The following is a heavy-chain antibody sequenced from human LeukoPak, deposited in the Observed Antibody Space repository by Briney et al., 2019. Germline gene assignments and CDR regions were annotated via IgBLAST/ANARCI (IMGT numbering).Heavy chain of an antibody. CDR1: GFTVSSNY. CDR3: AKDLLLWFGESPGDY. Sequence: GGSLRLSCAASGFTVSSNYMSWVRQAPGKGLEWVSVIHSGGSTYYADSVKGRFTISRHNSKNTLYLQMNSLRAEDTAVYYCAKDLLLWFGESPGDYWGQGTLVTVSS. J-gene: IGHJ4*02. D-gene: IGHD3-10*01. V-gene: IGHV3-53*01. CDR2: IHSGGST.